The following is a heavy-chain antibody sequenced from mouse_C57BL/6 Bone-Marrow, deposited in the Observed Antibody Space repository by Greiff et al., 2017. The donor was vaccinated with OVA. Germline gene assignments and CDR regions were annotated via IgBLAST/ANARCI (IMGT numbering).Heavy chain of an antibody. V-gene: IGHV1-81*01. CDR1: GYTFTSYG. CDR3: ARTYYSNYVYWYFDV. CDR2: IYPRSGNT. Sequence: VQLQQSGAELARPGASVKLSCKASGYTFTSYGISWVKQSTGQGLEWIGEIYPRSGNTYYNEKFKGKATLTADKSSSTAYMELRSLTSEDSAVYFCARTYYSNYVYWYFDVWGTGTTVTVSS. J-gene: IGHJ1*03. D-gene: IGHD2-5*01.